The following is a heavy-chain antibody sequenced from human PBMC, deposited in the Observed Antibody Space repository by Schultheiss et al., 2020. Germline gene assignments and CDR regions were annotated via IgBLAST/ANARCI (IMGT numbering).Heavy chain of an antibody. CDR2: IYTSGST. D-gene: IGHD3-9*01. J-gene: IGHJ6*03. CDR1: GGSISSGSYY. V-gene: IGHV4-61*02. CDR3: ARGRYDILTGIYYYYYYMDV. Sequence: SETLSLTCTVSGGSISSGSYYWSWIRQPAGKGLEWIGRIYTSGSTNYNPSLKSRVTISVDKSKNQFSLKLSSVTAADTAVYYCARGRYDILTGIYYYYYYMDVWGKGTTVTVSS.